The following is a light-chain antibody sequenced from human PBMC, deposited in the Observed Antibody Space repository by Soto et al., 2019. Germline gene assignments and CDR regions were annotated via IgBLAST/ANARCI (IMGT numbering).Light chain of an antibody. CDR1: QSVSSN. J-gene: IGKJ5*01. V-gene: IGKV3-15*01. CDR3: QKYTNWLLIT. Sequence: VVKQSPATVSVSTGARATLSCRASQSVSSNLAWYQQKPRQAPRLLIYGASTRATGIPARFSGSRSGTEFTLTISRLQSQDFAVYYCQKYTNWLLITVGEGARRAIK. CDR2: GAS.